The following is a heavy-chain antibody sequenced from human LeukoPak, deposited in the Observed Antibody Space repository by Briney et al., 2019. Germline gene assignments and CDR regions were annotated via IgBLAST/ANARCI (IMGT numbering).Heavy chain of an antibody. J-gene: IGHJ4*02. CDR1: GFTFSSYG. V-gene: IGHV3-30*02. D-gene: IGHD1-26*01. Sequence: GGSLRLSCAASGFTFSSYGMHWVRQAPGKGLEWVAFIRYDGSNKYYADSVKGRFTISRDNSKNTLYLQMNSLRAEDTAVYYCAKDHPSPPVGATPFDYWGQGTLVTVSS. CDR2: IRYDGSNK. CDR3: AKDHPSPPVGATPFDY.